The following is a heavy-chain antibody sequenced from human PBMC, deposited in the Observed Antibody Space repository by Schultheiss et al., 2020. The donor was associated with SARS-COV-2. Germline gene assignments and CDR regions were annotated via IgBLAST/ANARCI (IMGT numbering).Heavy chain of an antibody. J-gene: IGHJ3*02. CDR2: ISGNGNT. CDR1: GGSISSYY. V-gene: IGHV4-4*07. D-gene: IGHD3-9*01. Sequence: SQTLSLTCTVSGGSISSYYGTWIRQPAGKGLEWIGRISGNGNTGYNPSLKGRVTMSVDTSKNQFSLKLSSMTAADTAVYYCARETVNYDILTGPPASGAFDIWGQGTMVTVSS. CDR3: ARETVNYDILTGPPASGAFDI.